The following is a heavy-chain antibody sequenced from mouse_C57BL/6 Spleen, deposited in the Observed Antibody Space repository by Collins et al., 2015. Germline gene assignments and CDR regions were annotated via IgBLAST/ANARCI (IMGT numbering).Heavy chain of an antibody. CDR1: GYTFTEYT. CDR3: ARHEDRQDYSNFAWFAY. Sequence: QVQLQQSGAELVKPGASVKLSCKASGYTFTEYTIHWVKQRSGQGLEWIGWFYPGSGSIKYNEKFKDKATLTADKSSSTVYMELSRLTSEDSAVYFCARHEDRQDYSNFAWFAYWGQGTLVTVSA. J-gene: IGHJ3*01. D-gene: IGHD2-5*01. CDR2: FYPGSGSI. V-gene: IGHV1-62-2*01.